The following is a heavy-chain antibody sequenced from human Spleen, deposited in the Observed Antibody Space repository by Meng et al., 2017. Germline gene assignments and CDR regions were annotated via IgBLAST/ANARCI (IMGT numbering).Heavy chain of an antibody. CDR3: ARGPTTMAHDFDY. Sequence: HVHVQQWGAGLLKPAETLSLTCVVSGGSFSAYYWSWIRQPPGKGLEWIGEINHSGSTHYNPSLESRATISVDTSQNNLSLKLSSVTAADSAVYYCARGPTTMAHDFDYWGQGTLVTVSS. CDR1: GGSFSAYY. D-gene: IGHD4-11*01. V-gene: IGHV4-34*01. J-gene: IGHJ4*02. CDR2: INHSGST.